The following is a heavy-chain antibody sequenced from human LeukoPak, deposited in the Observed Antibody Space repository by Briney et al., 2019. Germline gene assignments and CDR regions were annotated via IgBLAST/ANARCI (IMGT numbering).Heavy chain of an antibody. CDR3: ARLVTKIVLVPRGIYFDY. Sequence: SETLSLTCTVPGGSISSHYWSWVRQPPGKGLEWMGEIYYSGSTNYNPSLKSRVTISVDTSKNQFSLKLSSVTAADTAVYYCARLVTKIVLVPRGIYFDYWGQGTLVTVSS. CDR2: IYYSGST. CDR1: GGSISSHY. V-gene: IGHV4-59*11. J-gene: IGHJ4*02. D-gene: IGHD3-22*01.